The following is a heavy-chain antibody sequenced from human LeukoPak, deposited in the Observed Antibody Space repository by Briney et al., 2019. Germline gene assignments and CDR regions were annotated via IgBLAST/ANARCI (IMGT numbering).Heavy chain of an antibody. Sequence: SETLSLTCTGCGGAISRYEWSWIGQPGGKGLEWIGRIYTSGSTNYNPSLKSRVTMSVDTSKNQFSLKLSSVTAADTAVYYCARVNQLLYGTLDYWGQGTLVTVSS. CDR2: IYTSGST. D-gene: IGHD2-2*02. CDR1: GGAISRYE. J-gene: IGHJ4*02. V-gene: IGHV4-4*07. CDR3: ARVNQLLYGTLDY.